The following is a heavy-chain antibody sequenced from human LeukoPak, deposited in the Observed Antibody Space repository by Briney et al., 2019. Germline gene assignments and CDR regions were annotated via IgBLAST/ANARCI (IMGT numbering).Heavy chain of an antibody. D-gene: IGHD3-16*01. J-gene: IGHJ6*02. CDR1: GSTFSSYD. Sequence: PGGSLRLSCAASGSTFSSYDMHWVRQATGKGLEWVSAIGVAANTFYSGSVKGRFTISRDNAKNSLYLQMSNLRAEDTAVYFCARGGGLDVWGQGATVTVSS. CDR3: ARGGGLDV. CDR2: IGVAANT. V-gene: IGHV3-13*01.